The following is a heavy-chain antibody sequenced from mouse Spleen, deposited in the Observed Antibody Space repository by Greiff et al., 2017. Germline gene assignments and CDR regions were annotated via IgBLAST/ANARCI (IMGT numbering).Heavy chain of an antibody. CDR2: IYPGNVNT. CDR3: ARGYYFDY. V-gene: IGHV1S56*01. Sequence: VQLQQSGPELVKPGASVRISCKASGYTFTSYYIHWVKQRPGQGLEWIGWIYPGNVNTKYNEKFKGKATLTADKSSSTAYMQLSSLTSEDSAVYFCARGYYFDYWGQGTTLTVSS. CDR1: GYTFTSYY. J-gene: IGHJ2*01.